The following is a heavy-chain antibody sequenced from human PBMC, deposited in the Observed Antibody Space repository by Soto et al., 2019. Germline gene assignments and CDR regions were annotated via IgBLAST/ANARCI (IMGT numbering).Heavy chain of an antibody. CDR1: GYTFTSYG. J-gene: IGHJ6*02. CDR2: ISAYNGNT. CDR3: ARASQGYDFWSGPWDYYYYGMDV. V-gene: IGHV1-18*01. D-gene: IGHD3-3*01. Sequence: ASVKVSCKASGYTFTSYGISWVRQAPGQGLEWMGWISAYNGNTNYAQKLQGRVTMTQDTSTSTAYMELSSLRSDDTAVYYCARASQGYDFWSGPWDYYYYGMDVWGQGTTVTVSS.